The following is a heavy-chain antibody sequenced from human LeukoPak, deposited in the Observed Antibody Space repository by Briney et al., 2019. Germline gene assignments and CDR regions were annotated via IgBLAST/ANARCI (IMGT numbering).Heavy chain of an antibody. CDR1: GGSIISSSYY. J-gene: IGHJ4*02. CDR2: IYYLGNT. CDR3: ARDLYYYGSGSYYAY. Sequence: PSETLSLTCTVSGGSIISSSYYWGWIRQPPGKGLEWIGSIYYLGNTDYNPSLKSRVTISVDTSKNQFSLKLSSVTAADTAVYYCARDLYYYGSGSYYAYWGQGTLVTVSS. D-gene: IGHD3-10*01. V-gene: IGHV4-39*07.